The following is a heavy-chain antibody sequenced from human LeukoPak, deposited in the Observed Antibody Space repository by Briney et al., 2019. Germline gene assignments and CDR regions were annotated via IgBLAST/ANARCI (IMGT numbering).Heavy chain of an antibody. CDR2: IYYSGRT. Sequence: SETLSLTCTVSGGSISSSSYYWGWIRQPPGKGLEWIGSIYYSGRTYYNPSLKSRVTMSVDTSRSHLSLTLSSVTAADTAVYSCARAVEYDSSSGFFNYYYYYIDVWGKGTTVTVSS. CDR1: GGSISSSSYY. D-gene: IGHD6-6*01. J-gene: IGHJ6*03. V-gene: IGHV4-39*07. CDR3: ARAVEYDSSSGFFNYYYYYIDV.